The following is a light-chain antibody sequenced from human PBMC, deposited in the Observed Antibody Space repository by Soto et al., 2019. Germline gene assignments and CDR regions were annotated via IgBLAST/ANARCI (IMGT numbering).Light chain of an antibody. J-gene: IGKJ1*01. CDR2: SIS. CDR1: QSISTY. V-gene: IGKV1-39*01. Sequence: DIQVTHSPSSLSASVGDRVNMTCRASQSISTYLNWYQHKVGKAPNLLIYSISTLHSGVPSRFSGSRSGTDYTLTINSLQPEDSATYYCQQSYATAAWTFGQGTKVEIK. CDR3: QQSYATAAWT.